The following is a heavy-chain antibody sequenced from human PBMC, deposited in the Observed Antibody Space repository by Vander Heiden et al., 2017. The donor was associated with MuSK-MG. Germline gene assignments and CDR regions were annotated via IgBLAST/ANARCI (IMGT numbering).Heavy chain of an antibody. CDR2: ISSSSSYI. D-gene: IGHD6-19*01. V-gene: IGHV3-21*01. Sequence: EVQLVESGGGLVKPGGSLRLSYAASGFTFSSYSMNWVRQAPGKGLEWVSSISSSSSYIYYADSVKGRFTISRDNAKNSLYLQMNSLRAEDTAVYYCARNPPYSSGWVCTFDYWGQGTLVTVSS. CDR3: ARNPPYSSGWVCTFDY. CDR1: GFTFSSYS. J-gene: IGHJ4*02.